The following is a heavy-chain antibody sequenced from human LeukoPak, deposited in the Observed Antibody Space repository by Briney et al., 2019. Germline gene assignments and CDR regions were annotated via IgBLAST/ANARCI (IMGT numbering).Heavy chain of an antibody. CDR1: GGSISTSSFY. D-gene: IGHD4-17*01. V-gene: IGHV4-39*07. J-gene: IGHJ5*02. Sequence: SETLSLTCTVSGGSISTSSFYWGWIRQPPGKGLEWIGSMYYSGSNYYNPSLKSRVTISVDTSKNQFSLKLSSVTAADTAVYYCASLPTNYGDYVFRSWGQGTLVTVSS. CDR3: ASLPTNYGDYVFRS. CDR2: MYYSGSN.